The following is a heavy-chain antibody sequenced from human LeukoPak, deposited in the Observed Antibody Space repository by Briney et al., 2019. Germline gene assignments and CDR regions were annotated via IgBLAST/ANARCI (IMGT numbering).Heavy chain of an antibody. J-gene: IGHJ3*01. CDR3: ASGDQYSDLWTGHFTDAFHF. Sequence: GRSLRLSCAASGFNFINYDMNWVRQAPGKGLEWVALISYDGNSKDYADSVKGRFIISRDNSKKTLYLQMNSLSSDDTAMYYCASGDQYSDLWTGHFTDAFHFWGLGTMVTVSS. D-gene: IGHD3-3*01. V-gene: IGHV3-30*03. CDR2: ISYDGNSK. CDR1: GFNFINYD.